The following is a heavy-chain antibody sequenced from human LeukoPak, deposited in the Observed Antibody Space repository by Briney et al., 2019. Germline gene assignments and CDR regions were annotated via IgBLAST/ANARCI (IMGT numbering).Heavy chain of an antibody. D-gene: IGHD3-22*01. Sequence: KASETLSLTCTVSGGSLSSYYWSWIRQPPGKGLEWIGYIYYSGSTNYNPSLKSRVTISIETSKNQFSLKLSSVTAADTAVYYCARHYDNSGYGFFRHWGQGTLVTASS. J-gene: IGHJ1*01. CDR2: IYYSGST. CDR1: GGSLSSYY. CDR3: ARHYDNSGYGFFRH. V-gene: IGHV4-59*08.